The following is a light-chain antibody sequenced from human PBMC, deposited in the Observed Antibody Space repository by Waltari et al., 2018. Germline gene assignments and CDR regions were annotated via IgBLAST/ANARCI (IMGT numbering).Light chain of an antibody. Sequence: EIVLTQSPAPLSLSPGERATLSCRASQSVSSYLAWYQQKPGQAPRLLIYAASNRATGIPARFSGSGSGTDFTLTISSLEPEDFAVYYCQQRSNWPWTFGQGTKVEIK. CDR3: QQRSNWPWT. CDR1: QSVSSY. V-gene: IGKV3-11*01. J-gene: IGKJ1*01. CDR2: AAS.